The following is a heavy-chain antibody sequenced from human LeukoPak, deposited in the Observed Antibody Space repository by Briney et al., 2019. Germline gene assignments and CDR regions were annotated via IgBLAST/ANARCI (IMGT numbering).Heavy chain of an antibody. V-gene: IGHV1-18*01. CDR2: ISAYNGNT. Sequence: GASVKVSCKASGYTFTSYGISWVRQAPGQGLEWMGWISAYNGNTNYAQKLQGRVTMTTDTSTSTAYMELRSLRSDDTAVYYCARGPYYYDSSGYSFGYWGQGTLVTVSS. CDR1: GYTFTSYG. D-gene: IGHD3-22*01. J-gene: IGHJ4*02. CDR3: ARGPYYYDSSGYSFGY.